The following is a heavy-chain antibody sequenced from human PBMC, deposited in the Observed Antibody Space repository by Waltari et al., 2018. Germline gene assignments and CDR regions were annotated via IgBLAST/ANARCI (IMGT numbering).Heavy chain of an antibody. Sequence: EVQLVESGGGLVQPGGSLRLSCEASGFTFRSYSMNWVRQAPGKGLELVSYISSSSSTIYYADSVKGRFTISRDNAKNSLYLQMNSLRAEDTAVYYCARRQDFWSGSYYYYGMDVWGQGTTVTVSS. V-gene: IGHV3-48*01. D-gene: IGHD3-3*01. J-gene: IGHJ6*02. CDR2: ISSSSSTI. CDR1: GFTFRSYS. CDR3: ARRQDFWSGSYYYYGMDV.